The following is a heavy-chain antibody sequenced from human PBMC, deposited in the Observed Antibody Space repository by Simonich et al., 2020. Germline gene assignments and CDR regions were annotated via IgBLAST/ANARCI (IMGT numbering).Heavy chain of an antibody. D-gene: IGHD2-2*01. J-gene: IGHJ3*02. Sequence: QVQLVQSGAEVKKPGASVKVSCKASGYTFTGYYMHWVRQAPGQGLEWWGGVNPSSGGTNYAQKFQGRCTMTRDTSISTAYMELSRLRSDDTAVYYCARDPVVPAAIRNAFDIWGQGTMVTVSS. CDR1: GYTFTGYY. CDR2: VNPSSGGT. V-gene: IGHV1-2*02. CDR3: ARDPVVPAAIRNAFDI.